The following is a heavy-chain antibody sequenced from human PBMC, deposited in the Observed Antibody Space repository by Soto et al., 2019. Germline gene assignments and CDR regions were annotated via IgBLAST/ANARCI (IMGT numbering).Heavy chain of an antibody. CDR2: MYYSGTT. Sequence: QLQLQESSPGLVKPSETLSLTCTVSGGSISSSDFYWGWLRQTPGKGLEFIGSMYYSGTTYYNPSLKSRVTISVDTSKNQFTLKLISVTAADTAVYYCAVVDSTGNWFDPWGEGALVTVSS. V-gene: IGHV4-39*01. CDR3: AVVDSTGNWFDP. D-gene: IGHD6-25*01. J-gene: IGHJ5*02. CDR1: GGSISSSDFY.